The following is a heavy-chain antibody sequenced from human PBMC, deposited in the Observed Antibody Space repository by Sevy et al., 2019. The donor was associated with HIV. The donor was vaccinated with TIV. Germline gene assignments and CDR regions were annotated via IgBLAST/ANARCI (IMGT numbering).Heavy chain of an antibody. Sequence: SETLSLTCAVYGGSFSGYYWSWIRQPPGKGLEWIGEINHSGSTNYNPSLKSRVTISVDTSKNQFSLKLSSVTAADTAVYYCAREEDDFIDYWGQGTLVTVSS. CDR1: GGSFSGYY. CDR3: AREEDDFIDY. V-gene: IGHV4-34*01. J-gene: IGHJ4*02. CDR2: INHSGST. D-gene: IGHD2-15*01.